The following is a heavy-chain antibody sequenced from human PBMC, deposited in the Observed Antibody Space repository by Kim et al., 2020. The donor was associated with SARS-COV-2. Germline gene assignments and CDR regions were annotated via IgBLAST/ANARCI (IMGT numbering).Heavy chain of an antibody. D-gene: IGHD3-10*01. CDR3: AKDVANYYGSGSYV. J-gene: IGHJ4*02. Sequence: ADSVKGRFTISRGTSKNTLYLQMNSRRAEDTAVYYCAKDVANYYGSGSYVWGQGTLVTVSS. V-gene: IGHV3-23*01.